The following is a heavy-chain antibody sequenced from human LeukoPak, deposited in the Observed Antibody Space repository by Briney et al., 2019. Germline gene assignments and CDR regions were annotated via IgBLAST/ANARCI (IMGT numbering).Heavy chain of an antibody. CDR3: ARDWDTAMVQMSDAFDI. CDR2: ISSSGSTI. Sequence: PGGSLRLSCAASGFTFSDYYMSWIRQAPGKGLEWVSYISSSGSTIYYADSVKGRFTISRDNAKNSLYLQMNSLRAEDTAVYYCARDWDTAMVQMSDAFDIWGQGTMVTVSS. D-gene: IGHD5-18*01. V-gene: IGHV3-11*01. CDR1: GFTFSDYY. J-gene: IGHJ3*02.